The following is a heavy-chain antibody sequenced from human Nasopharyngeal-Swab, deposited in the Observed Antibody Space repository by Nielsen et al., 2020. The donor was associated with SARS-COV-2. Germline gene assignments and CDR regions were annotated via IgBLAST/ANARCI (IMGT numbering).Heavy chain of an antibody. CDR3: AKDQGSYYDY. CDR2: IYSGGSST. J-gene: IGHJ4*02. Sequence: GGSLRLSCAASEFTFSSYAMSWVRKAPGKGLEWVSVIYSGGSSTYYADSVKGRFTISRDNSKNTLYLQMNSLRAEDTTVYYCAKDQGSYYDYWGQGTLVTVSS. V-gene: IGHV3-23*03. D-gene: IGHD1-26*01. CDR1: EFTFSSYA.